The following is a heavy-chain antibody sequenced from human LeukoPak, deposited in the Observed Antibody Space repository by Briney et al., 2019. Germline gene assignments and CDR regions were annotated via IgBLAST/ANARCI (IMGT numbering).Heavy chain of an antibody. D-gene: IGHD6-19*01. CDR3: ARGGSGWYDRPIDF. CDR2: TYHRFDWQH. V-gene: IGHV6-1*01. CDR1: GDSVSNYTSA. Sequence: SQALSLTCAISGDSVSNYTSAWNWIRQSPSRGLEWLGRTYHRFDWQHDYAVSVESRITITPDTSKNQFSLHLNSVTPEDSAVYYCARGGSGWYDRPIDFWGQGTLVTVSS. J-gene: IGHJ4*02.